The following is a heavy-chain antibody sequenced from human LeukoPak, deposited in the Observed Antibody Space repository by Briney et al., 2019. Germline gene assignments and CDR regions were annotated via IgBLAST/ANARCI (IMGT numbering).Heavy chain of an antibody. D-gene: IGHD3-22*01. CDR3: ARGSGITMIVVVNSFNY. CDR1: GFTFSSYS. CDR2: ISRSSSYI. J-gene: IGHJ4*02. Sequence: PGGSLRLSCAASGFTFSSYSMNWVRQAPGKGLEWVSSISRSSSYIYYADSVKGRFTISRDNAKNSLYLQMNSLRAEDTAVYYCARGSGITMIVVVNSFNYWGQGPLVTVSS. V-gene: IGHV3-21*01.